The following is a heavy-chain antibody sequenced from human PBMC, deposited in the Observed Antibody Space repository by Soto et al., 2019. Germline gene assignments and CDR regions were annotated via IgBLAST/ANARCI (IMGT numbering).Heavy chain of an antibody. Sequence: RLSCVASGFNLSHPWMTWVRQAAGKGLEWVGRIKSKTDGGTADYAAPVKGRATISRDDSKNTVYLQMNSLKTEDTAVYYCTTGIYYDILTGYHNVAYWGQGALVTSPQ. D-gene: IGHD3-9*01. CDR1: GFNLSHPW. J-gene: IGHJ4*02. CDR3: TTGIYYDILTGYHNVAY. V-gene: IGHV3-15*01. CDR2: IKSKTDGGTA.